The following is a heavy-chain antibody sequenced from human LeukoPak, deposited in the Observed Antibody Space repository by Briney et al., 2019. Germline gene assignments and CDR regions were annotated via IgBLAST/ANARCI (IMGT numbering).Heavy chain of an antibody. Sequence: ASVKVSCKASGGTFSSYAISWVRQAPGQGLEWMGGIIPIFGTANYAQKFQGRVTITADESTSTAYMELSCLRSEDTAVYYCARSGYCSGGSCRSAFDIWGQGTMVTVSS. D-gene: IGHD2-15*01. CDR2: IIPIFGTA. J-gene: IGHJ3*02. CDR3: ARSGYCSGGSCRSAFDI. CDR1: GGTFSSYA. V-gene: IGHV1-69*13.